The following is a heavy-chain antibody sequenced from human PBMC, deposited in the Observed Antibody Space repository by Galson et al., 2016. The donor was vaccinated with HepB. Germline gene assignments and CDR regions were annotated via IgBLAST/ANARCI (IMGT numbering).Heavy chain of an antibody. CDR1: GVSISSGNW. J-gene: IGHJ4*02. CDR2: IYHRGTT. D-gene: IGHD3-16*01. CDR3: AGYVTDGAAWGSFDH. V-gene: IGHV4-4*02. Sequence: SETLSLTCAVSGVSISSGNWWTWVRKTQGKGLEWLGEIYHRGTTNNNLYLISRVTMSVDKSNNQISLKMNSVTAEETAIYYCAGYVTDGAAWGSFDHWGQGIMVTDSS.